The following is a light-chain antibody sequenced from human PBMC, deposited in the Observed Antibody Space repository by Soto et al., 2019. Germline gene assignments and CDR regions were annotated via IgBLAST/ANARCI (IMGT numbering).Light chain of an antibody. CDR3: QQYNGYSL. Sequence: DIVMTQSPDSLAVSLGERATINCKSSQSVLYSSNNNNYLAWYQQKPGKAPNLLIYDASSLESGVPSRFSGIGSGTEFTLSISSLQPDDFATYYCQQYNGYSLFGQGTKVDIK. CDR2: DAS. J-gene: IGKJ1*01. V-gene: IGKV4-1*01. CDR1: QSVLYSSNNNNY.